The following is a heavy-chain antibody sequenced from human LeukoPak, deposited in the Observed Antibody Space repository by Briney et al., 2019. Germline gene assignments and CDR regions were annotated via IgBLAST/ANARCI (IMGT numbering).Heavy chain of an antibody. V-gene: IGHV4-4*07. CDR1: GGSISSYY. CDR3: AREELGYCSSTSCYAKVGWFDP. J-gene: IGHJ5*02. CDR2: IYTSGST. D-gene: IGHD2-2*01. Sequence: PSESLSLTCTVSGGSISSYYWSWIRQPARKGLEWIGRIYTSGSTNYNPSLKSRVTMSVDTSKNQFSLELSSVTAADTAVYYCAREELGYCSSTSCYAKVGWFDPWGQGTLVTVSS.